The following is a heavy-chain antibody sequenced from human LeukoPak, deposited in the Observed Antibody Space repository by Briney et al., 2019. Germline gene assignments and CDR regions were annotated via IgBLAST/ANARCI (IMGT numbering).Heavy chain of an antibody. CDR3: ASVGLYCNDGSCYDY. D-gene: IGHD2-15*01. J-gene: IGHJ4*02. Sequence: GGSLRLSCAASGFVLGSHWTHWIRQVRGKGRVWVSRVNNDGSDTRYADSVKCRFTISRDNAKNTLYQKMNILRAEDTAVYYCASVGLYCNDGSCYDYWGQGTLVTVSS. V-gene: IGHV3-74*01. CDR1: GFVLGSHW. CDR2: VNNDGSDT.